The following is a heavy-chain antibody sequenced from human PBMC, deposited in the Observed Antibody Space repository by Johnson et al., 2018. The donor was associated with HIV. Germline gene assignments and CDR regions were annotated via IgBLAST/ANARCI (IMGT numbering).Heavy chain of an antibody. CDR2: ISYDGSNE. V-gene: IGHV3-30*04. CDR3: AREESMVVVIAIQAFDI. D-gene: IGHD2-21*01. J-gene: IGHJ3*02. CDR1: GFTFSSYA. Sequence: QEQLVESGGGVVQPGRSLRLSCAASGFTFSSYAIHWVRQAPGKGLEWVAVISYDGSNEFYADSVKGRFTISRDNSKNTLYLQMNSLRAEDTAVYYCAREESMVVVIAIQAFDIWGQGTMVTVSS.